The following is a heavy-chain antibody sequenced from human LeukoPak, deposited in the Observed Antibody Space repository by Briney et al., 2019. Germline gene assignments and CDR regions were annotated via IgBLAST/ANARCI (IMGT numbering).Heavy chain of an antibody. D-gene: IGHD3-22*01. Sequence: GGSLRLSCAASGFIFEDYTMHWVRQAPGKTLEWVSLISWDGTTYHADSVKGRFSISRDNSKESLSLQMDTLRSDDTAFYYCVKDLSYETSGSFFDFWGQGTLVTVS. J-gene: IGHJ4*02. V-gene: IGHV3-43*01. CDR1: GFIFEDYT. CDR2: ISWDGTT. CDR3: VKDLSYETSGSFFDF.